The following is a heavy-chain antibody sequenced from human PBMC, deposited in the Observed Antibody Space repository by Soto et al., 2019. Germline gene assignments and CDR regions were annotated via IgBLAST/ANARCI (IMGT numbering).Heavy chain of an antibody. CDR3: TRHEAQYGEYYYYYMDV. V-gene: IGHV3-73*01. D-gene: IGHD3-10*01. CDR2: IRSKANSYAT. CDR1: GFTFSGSA. Sequence: EVQLVESGGGLVQPGGSLKLSCAASGFTFSGSAMHWVRQASGKGLEWVGRIRSKANSYATAYAASVKGRFTISRDDSKNTAYLQMNSLKTEETAVYYCTRHEAQYGEYYYYYMDVLGKGTTVTVSS. J-gene: IGHJ6*03.